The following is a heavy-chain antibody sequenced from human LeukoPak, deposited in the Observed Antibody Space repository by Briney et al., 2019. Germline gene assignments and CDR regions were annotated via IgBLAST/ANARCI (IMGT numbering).Heavy chain of an antibody. CDR1: GGSISNTNW. J-gene: IGHJ4*02. D-gene: IGHD1-26*01. CDR3: SRESGAFCPFGY. Sequence: SESLSLTCDVSGGSISNTNWWSWVRRPPGQGLEWIGEVSLAGQTNYNPSLNGRVTMSLDESSNQLSLKLTSVTAADTAIYYCSRESGAFCPFGYWGQGTLVIVPS. CDR2: VSLAGQT. V-gene: IGHV4-4*02.